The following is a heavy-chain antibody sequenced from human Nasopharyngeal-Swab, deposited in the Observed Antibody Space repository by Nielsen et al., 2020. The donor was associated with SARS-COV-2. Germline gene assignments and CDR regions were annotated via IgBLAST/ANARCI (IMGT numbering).Heavy chain of an antibody. CDR3: ARHEGHEDYFDY. V-gene: IGHV4-39*01. CDR2: IYYSGST. J-gene: IGHJ4*02. Sequence: RQAPREGLEWIGSIYYSGSTYYNPSLKSRVTISVDTSKNQFSLKLSSVTAADTAVYYCARHEGHEDYFDYWGQGTLVTVSS.